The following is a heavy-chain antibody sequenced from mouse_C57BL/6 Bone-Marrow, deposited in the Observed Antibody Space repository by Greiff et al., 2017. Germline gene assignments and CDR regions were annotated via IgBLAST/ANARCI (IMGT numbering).Heavy chain of an antibody. D-gene: IGHD1-1*01. J-gene: IGHJ1*03. CDR1: GFTFSSYG. CDR2: ISSGGSYT. CDR3: ARHYYCGYWYFDV. Sequence: EVQLQQSGGDLVKPGGSLKLSCAASGFTFSSYGMSWVRQTPDKRLEWVATISSGGSYTYYPDSVKGRFTISRDNAKNTLYLQMSSLKSEDTAMYYCARHYYCGYWYFDVWGTGTTVTVSS. V-gene: IGHV5-6*01.